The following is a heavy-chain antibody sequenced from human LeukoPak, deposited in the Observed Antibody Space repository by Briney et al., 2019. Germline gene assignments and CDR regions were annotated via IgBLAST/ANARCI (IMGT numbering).Heavy chain of an antibody. J-gene: IGHJ6*02. CDR1: GYTFTRYG. CDR2: ISAYNGNT. CDR3: ARGTDYYYYGMDV. Sequence: ASVKVSCKPSGYTFTRYGISWVRPAPGQGLAWMGWISAYNGNTNYAQKLKSRVTMTTDTATSTAYMELRSLRSDDTAVYYCARGTDYYYYGMDVWGQGTTVTVSS. V-gene: IGHV1-18*01.